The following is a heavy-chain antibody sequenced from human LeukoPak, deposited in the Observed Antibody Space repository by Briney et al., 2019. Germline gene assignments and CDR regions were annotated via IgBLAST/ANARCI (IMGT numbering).Heavy chain of an antibody. J-gene: IGHJ5*02. Sequence: AGMSLRLSCAASGLTFSSYAMHWVRQAPGTGLEWVAVISYNGYNKDYADSVKGRFTITRDNPKNTLYLHMNSLRAGDTAVYYCARSWGHSSGSASALWFDPWGQGTLVTVSS. CDR3: ARSWGHSSGSASALWFDP. CDR1: GLTFSSYA. V-gene: IGHV3-30-3*01. CDR2: ISYNGYNK. D-gene: IGHD3-10*01.